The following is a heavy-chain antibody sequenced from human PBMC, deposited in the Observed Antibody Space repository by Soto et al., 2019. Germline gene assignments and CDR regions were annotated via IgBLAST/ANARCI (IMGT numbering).Heavy chain of an antibody. J-gene: IGHJ5*02. V-gene: IGHV4-39*01. Sequence: SEPLSVTCSVPSGSISSFTDCCLFIRHPPGKGLEWIGTVYYNENTYYNPSLKSRVTITVDTAKNQFSLNLRSVTAADTAMYFCARRERYYGSPGWFDPWGQGTLVTVSS. CDR1: SGSISSFTDC. CDR2: VYYNENT. D-gene: IGHD3-10*01. CDR3: ARRERYYGSPGWFDP.